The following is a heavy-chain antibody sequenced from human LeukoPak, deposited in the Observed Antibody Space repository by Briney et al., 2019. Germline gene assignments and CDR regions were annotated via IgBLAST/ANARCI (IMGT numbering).Heavy chain of an antibody. D-gene: IGHD2-2*01. V-gene: IGHV3-74*01. CDR3: ARRYCSSTSCTLDY. J-gene: IGHJ4*02. Sequence: PGGSLRLSCAASGFTFSSSWMYWVRQAPGKGLVWVSRINSDESITTYADSVKGRFTISRDNAKNTLYLQMNGLRAEDTAVYYCARRYCSSTSCTLDYWGQGTLVTVSS. CDR2: INSDESIT. CDR1: GFTFSSSW.